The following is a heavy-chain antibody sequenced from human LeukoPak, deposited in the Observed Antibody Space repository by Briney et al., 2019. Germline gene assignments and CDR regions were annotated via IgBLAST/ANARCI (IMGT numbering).Heavy chain of an antibody. V-gene: IGHV3-23*01. CDR2: ISGSGGST. D-gene: IGHD3-22*01. CDR1: GFTFDDYA. CDR3: AKDGHDSSGYYTDY. Sequence: LSGGSLRLSCATSGFTFDDYAMHWVRQAPGKGLEWVSAISGSGGSTYYADSVKGRFTISRDNSKNTLYLQMNSLRAEDTAVYYCAKDGHDSSGYYTDYWGQGTLVTVSS. J-gene: IGHJ4*02.